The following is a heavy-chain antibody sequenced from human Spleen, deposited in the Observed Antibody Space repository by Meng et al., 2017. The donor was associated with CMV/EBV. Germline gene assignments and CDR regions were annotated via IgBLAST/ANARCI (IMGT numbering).Heavy chain of an antibody. Sequence: ITYGLHCVRPAPVQGLGWVPAISYDRGTIYYAVFVQGRFTLSRDNSKHTLYLQMNSLRADDTAFYYRAKDSVDYYDGSGFSPGFDSWGQGTLVTVSS. D-gene: IGHD3-22*01. V-gene: IGHV3-30*12. J-gene: IGHJ4*02. CDR1: ITYG. CDR3: AKDSVDYYDGSGFSPGFDS. CDR2: ISYDRGTI.